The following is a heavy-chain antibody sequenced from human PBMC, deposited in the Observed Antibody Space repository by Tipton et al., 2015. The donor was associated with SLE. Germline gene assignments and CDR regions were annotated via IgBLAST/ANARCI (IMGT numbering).Heavy chain of an antibody. V-gene: IGHV3-9*01. Sequence: SLRLSCTTSGFTFDNYAMHWVRQPPGKGLEWVSGISWNSGSMGYGDSVKGRFTISRDNAKNSLYLQMNSLRVEDTAVYYCTRDRRRRGFSGDDPPDPRFDYWGQGTLVTVSS. D-gene: IGHD5-12*01. CDR1: GFTFDNYA. J-gene: IGHJ4*02. CDR2: ISWNSGSM. CDR3: TRDRRRRGFSGDDPPDPRFDY.